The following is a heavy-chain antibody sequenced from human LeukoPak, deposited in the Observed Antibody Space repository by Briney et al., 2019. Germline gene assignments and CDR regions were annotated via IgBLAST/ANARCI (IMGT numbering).Heavy chain of an antibody. Sequence: GSLRLSCAASGFTFSSYAMHWVRQAPGKGLEWVAVISYDGSNKYYADSVKGRFTISRDNSKNTLYLQMNSLRAEDTAVYYCARGRTVEMATIPPPPFDYWGQGTLVTVSS. V-gene: IGHV3-30*04. D-gene: IGHD5-24*01. J-gene: IGHJ4*02. CDR2: ISYDGSNK. CDR1: GFTFSSYA. CDR3: ARGRTVEMATIPPPPFDY.